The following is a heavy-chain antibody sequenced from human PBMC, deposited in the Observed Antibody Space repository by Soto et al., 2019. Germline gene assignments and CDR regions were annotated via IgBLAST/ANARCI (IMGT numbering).Heavy chain of an antibody. CDR2: IIPIFGTA. CDR3: ARDQVGYCSSTSCGQGMDV. J-gene: IGHJ6*02. V-gene: IGHV1-69*13. D-gene: IGHD2-2*01. Sequence: ASVKVSCKASGGTFSSYAISWVRQAPGQGLEWMGGIIPIFGTANYAQKFQGRVTITADESTSTAYMELSSLRSEDTAVYYCARDQVGYCSSTSCGQGMDVWGQGTTVTVSS. CDR1: GGTFSSYA.